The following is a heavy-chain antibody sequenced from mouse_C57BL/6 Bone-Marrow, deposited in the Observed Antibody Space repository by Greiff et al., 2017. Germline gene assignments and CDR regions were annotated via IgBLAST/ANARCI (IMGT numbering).Heavy chain of an antibody. CDR1: GYTFTSYG. CDR3: ARDSSGYVDYFDY. CDR2: IYPRSGNT. Sequence: QVQLQQSGAELARPGASVKLSCKASGYTFTSYGLSWVKQRTGQGLEWIGEIYPRSGNTYYNEKFKGKATLTADKSSSTAYMELRSLTSEDSAVYFCARDSSGYVDYFDYWGQGTTLTVSS. V-gene: IGHV1-81*01. J-gene: IGHJ2*01. D-gene: IGHD3-2*02.